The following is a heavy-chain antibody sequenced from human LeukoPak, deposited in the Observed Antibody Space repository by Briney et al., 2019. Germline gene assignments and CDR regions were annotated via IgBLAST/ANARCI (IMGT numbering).Heavy chain of an antibody. J-gene: IGHJ6*03. D-gene: IGHD2-2*01. CDR2: ISSSGSTI. V-gene: IGHV3-11*04. Sequence: GGSLRLSCAASGFTFSDYYMSFIRQAPGKGLEWVSYISSSGSTIYYADSVKGRFTISRDNAKNSLFLQMNSLRAEDTAVYYCARDTSAKMNYMDVWGKGTTVTVSS. CDR1: GFTFSDYY. CDR3: ARDTSAKMNYMDV.